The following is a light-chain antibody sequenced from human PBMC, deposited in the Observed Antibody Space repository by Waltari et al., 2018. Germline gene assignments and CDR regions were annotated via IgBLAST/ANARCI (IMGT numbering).Light chain of an antibody. Sequence: QSALTQPASVSGSPGQSVTISCLGPNSDGGGHDHVSWYQHHPGKAPKLLIHYVNKRPSGISNRFSGSKSGNTASLAISGLQAEDEANYYCNSFTSSTTWVFGGGT. J-gene: IGLJ3*02. CDR2: YVN. CDR3: NSFTSSTTWV. V-gene: IGLV2-14*03. CDR1: NSDGGGHDH.